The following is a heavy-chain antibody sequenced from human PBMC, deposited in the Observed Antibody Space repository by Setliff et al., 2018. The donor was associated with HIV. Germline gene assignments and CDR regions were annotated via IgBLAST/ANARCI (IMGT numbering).Heavy chain of an antibody. D-gene: IGHD6-13*01. CDR1: GYTFTSYA. Sequence: ASVKVSCKASGYTFTSYAMHWVRQAPGQRLEWMGWINAGNGNTKYSQKFQGRVTITRDTSASTAYMELSSLRSEDTAVYYCARALGSAAGARFDPWGQGTLVTVSS. CDR2: INAGNGNT. V-gene: IGHV1-3*01. CDR3: ARALGSAAGARFDP. J-gene: IGHJ5*02.